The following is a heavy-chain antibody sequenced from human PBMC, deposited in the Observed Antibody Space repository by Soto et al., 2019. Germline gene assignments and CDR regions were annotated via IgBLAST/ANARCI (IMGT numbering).Heavy chain of an antibody. Sequence: SETLSLTCTVSGGSISSYYWSWIRQPPGKGLEWIGYIYYSGSTNCNPSLKSRVTISVDTSENQFSLKLSPVTAADTAVYYCARRYGSAIDYWGQGTLVTVSS. V-gene: IGHV4-59*08. D-gene: IGHD1-26*01. J-gene: IGHJ4*02. CDR1: GGSISSYY. CDR3: ARRYGSAIDY. CDR2: IYYSGST.